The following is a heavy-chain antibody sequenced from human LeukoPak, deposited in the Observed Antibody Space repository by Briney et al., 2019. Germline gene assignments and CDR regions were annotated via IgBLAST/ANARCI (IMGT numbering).Heavy chain of an antibody. CDR1: GFTFISYG. CDR3: AKDRGYCSGGSCSHFDY. D-gene: IGHD2-15*01. J-gene: IGHJ4*02. CDR2: ISYDGSNK. V-gene: IGHV3-30*18. Sequence: GGSLRLSCAASGFTFISYGMHWVRQAPGKGLEWVAVISYDGSNKYYADSVKGRFTISRDNSKNTLYLQMNSQRAEDTAVYYCAKDRGYCSGGSCSHFDYWGQGTLVTVSS.